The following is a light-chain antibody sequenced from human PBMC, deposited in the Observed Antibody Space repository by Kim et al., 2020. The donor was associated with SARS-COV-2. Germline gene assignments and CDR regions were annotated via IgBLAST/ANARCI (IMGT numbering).Light chain of an antibody. V-gene: IGLV3-9*01. Sequence: SYELTQPLSVSVALGQTAKISCGGENIGSKNVHWYQQKPGQAPILVMYRDDNRPPGIPERFSGSNLGNTATLIITRAQAGDEADYYCQVWDSTTAIFGGGTQLTVL. CDR3: QVWDSTTAI. CDR2: RDD. J-gene: IGLJ2*01. CDR1: NIGSKN.